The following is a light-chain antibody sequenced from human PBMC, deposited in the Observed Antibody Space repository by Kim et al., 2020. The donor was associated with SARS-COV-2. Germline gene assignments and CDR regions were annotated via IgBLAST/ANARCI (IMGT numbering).Light chain of an antibody. CDR3: QQYNNWPPVKS. CDR2: DAS. J-gene: IGKJ2*03. V-gene: IGKV3-15*01. CDR1: QGIANS. Sequence: SPWDRATLSCRVSQGIANSLAWYPQKPGQPPRVIIYDASTRATAVPDRFSGTGSGTQFTLTISNVQSEDFAVYYCQQYNNWPPVKSFGQGTKLEI.